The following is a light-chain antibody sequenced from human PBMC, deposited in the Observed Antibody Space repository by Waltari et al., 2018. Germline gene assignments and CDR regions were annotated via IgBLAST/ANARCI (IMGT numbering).Light chain of an antibody. Sequence: EIVLTQSPDNLSLSPGERATLYCRASQYVNSRYLAWYQQKPGKGRRLLLYAASACATGIPDRFSGSVSVTDFTLTISRLDPEDFAVYFCQQYGSSLFTFCGGTEVEIK. V-gene: IGKV3-20*01. CDR1: QYVNSRY. CDR2: AAS. CDR3: QQYGSSLFT. J-gene: IGKJ4*01.